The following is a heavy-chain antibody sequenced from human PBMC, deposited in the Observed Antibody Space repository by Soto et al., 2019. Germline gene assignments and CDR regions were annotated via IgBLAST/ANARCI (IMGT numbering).Heavy chain of an antibody. J-gene: IGHJ4*02. V-gene: IGHV3-30-3*01. CDR3: AREGGYSGYDLLYYFDY. Sequence: QVPLVESGGGVVQPGRSLRLSCAASGFTFSSYAMHWVRQAPGKGLEWVAVISYDGSNKYYADSVKGRFTISRDNSKNTLYLQMNSLRAEDTAVYYCAREGGYSGYDLLYYFDYWGQGTLVTVSS. CDR2: ISYDGSNK. D-gene: IGHD5-12*01. CDR1: GFTFSSYA.